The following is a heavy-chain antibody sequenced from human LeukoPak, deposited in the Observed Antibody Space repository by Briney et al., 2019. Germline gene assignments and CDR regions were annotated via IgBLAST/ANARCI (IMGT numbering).Heavy chain of an antibody. V-gene: IGHV3-21*01. D-gene: IGHD3-10*01. J-gene: IGHJ6*02. CDR2: ISSSSSYI. CDR3: AGASMVRGLLTYGMDV. Sequence: GGSLRLSCAASGFTFSSYSMNWVRQAPGKGLERVSSISSSSSYIYYADSVKGRFTISRDNAKNSLYLQMNSLRAEDTAVYYCAGASMVRGLLTYGMDVWGQGTTVTVSS. CDR1: GFTFSSYS.